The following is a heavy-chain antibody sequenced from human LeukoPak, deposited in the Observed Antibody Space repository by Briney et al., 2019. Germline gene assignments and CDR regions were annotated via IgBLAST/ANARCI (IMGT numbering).Heavy chain of an antibody. J-gene: IGHJ6*02. CDR1: ANYW. Sequence: GGSLRLSCVASANYWMHWVRQAPGKGLMWVSLISTDGKSTRYAESVKGRFTISRDNAKNALYLQMDILRVEDTALYFCVRDYQFIQEVWGQGTTVTVSS. D-gene: IGHD2-2*01. CDR2: ISTDGKST. CDR3: VRDYQFIQEV. V-gene: IGHV3-74*01.